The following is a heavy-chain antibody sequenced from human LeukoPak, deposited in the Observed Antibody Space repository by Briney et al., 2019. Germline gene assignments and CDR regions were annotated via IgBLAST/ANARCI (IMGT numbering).Heavy chain of an antibody. D-gene: IGHD3-3*01. Sequence: GGSLRLSCAASGFTFSNYAMTWVRQAPGKWLEWISAISGRAGSTYYSDSVKGRFTISRDDSKNTLYLQMNSLRAEDTAVYYCAKDEITIFAVGYNWFDPWGQGTLVTVSS. CDR2: ISGRAGST. V-gene: IGHV3-23*01. CDR1: GFTFSNYA. J-gene: IGHJ5*02. CDR3: AKDEITIFAVGYNWFDP.